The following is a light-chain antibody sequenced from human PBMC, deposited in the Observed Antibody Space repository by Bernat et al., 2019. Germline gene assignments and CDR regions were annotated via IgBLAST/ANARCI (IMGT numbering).Light chain of an antibody. CDR2: GAS. J-gene: IGKJ5*01. V-gene: IGKV1-9*01. Sequence: DIQLTQSPPFLSASVGDRVTITCRASQVIGTYLAWYQQKPGKAPNLLIYGASTLQTGVPSRFSGSGSGTELNLTISSLQPEDSAAYYCQQLNSFPITFGQGTRLEIK. CDR1: QVIGTY. CDR3: QQLNSFPIT.